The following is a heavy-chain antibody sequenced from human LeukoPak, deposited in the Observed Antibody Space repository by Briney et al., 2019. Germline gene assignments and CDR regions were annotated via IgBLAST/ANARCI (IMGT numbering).Heavy chain of an antibody. Sequence: SETLSLTCTVSGGSLISSLYRWGWIRQPPGTGLEWIGSIYYSGSTYYNPSLKSRVTISVDTSKNQFSLKLSSVTAADTAVYYCARLDSSGWYSADYWGQGTLVTVSS. CDR2: IYYSGST. CDR1: GGSLISSLYR. V-gene: IGHV4-39*01. J-gene: IGHJ4*02. D-gene: IGHD6-19*01. CDR3: ARLDSSGWYSADY.